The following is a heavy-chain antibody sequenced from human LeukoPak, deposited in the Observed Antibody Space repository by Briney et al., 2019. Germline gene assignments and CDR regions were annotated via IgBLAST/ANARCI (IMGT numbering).Heavy chain of an antibody. D-gene: IGHD1-26*01. CDR3: ARHYGGSYPSPFDY. Sequence: SETLSLTCTVSGGSISSRSYYWGWIRQPPGKGLEWIGTIYYSGSTYYNSSLKSRVTISVDTSKNQFSLKLSSVTAADTAVYYCARHYGGSYPSPFDYWSQGTLVTVSS. CDR2: IYYSGST. J-gene: IGHJ4*02. CDR1: GGSISSRSYY. V-gene: IGHV4-39*01.